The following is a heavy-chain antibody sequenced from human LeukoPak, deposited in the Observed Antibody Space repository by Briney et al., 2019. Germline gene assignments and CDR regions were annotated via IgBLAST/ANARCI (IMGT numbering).Heavy chain of an antibody. D-gene: IGHD3-10*01. CDR1: GGPISSYY. J-gene: IGHJ3*02. V-gene: IGHV4-4*07. CDR2: IYTSGST. Sequence: SETLSLTCTVSGGPISSYYWSWIRQPAGKGLEWIGRIYTSGSTNYNPSLKSRVTMSVDTSRNQFSLKLSSVTAADAAVYYCAREAGITMVRGVSHDAFDIWGQGTMVTVSS. CDR3: AREAGITMVRGVSHDAFDI.